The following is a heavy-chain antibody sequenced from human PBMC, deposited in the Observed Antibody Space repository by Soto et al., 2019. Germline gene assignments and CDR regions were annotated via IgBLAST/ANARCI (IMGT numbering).Heavy chain of an antibody. D-gene: IGHD3-10*01. J-gene: IGHJ4*02. CDR3: ARAPPPSSYASGESEYYFDA. V-gene: IGHV4-59*01. CDR2: VYYSGTT. Sequence: PSETLSLTCTVSGGSISSYYWSWIRQPPGRGLEWIGYVYYSGTTNYNPSLKSRVTISVDTSKNQFSLKLTSVTAADTAVYYCARAPPPSSYASGESEYYFDAWGRGSRVTVAS. CDR1: GGSISSYY.